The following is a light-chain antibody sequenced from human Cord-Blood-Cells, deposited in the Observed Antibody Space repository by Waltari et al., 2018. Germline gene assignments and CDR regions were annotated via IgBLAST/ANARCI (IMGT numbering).Light chain of an antibody. Sequence: DIQMTQSQSSLSASVGDRVTITCRASQSISSYLNWYQQKPGKAPKLLIDAASSLQSGVPSRFSGSGCGTDFTLTISSLHPEDVATYYCHQRYSTPRTFGQGTKVEIK. CDR1: QSISSY. CDR3: HQRYSTPRT. V-gene: IGKV1-39*01. J-gene: IGKJ1*01. CDR2: AAS.